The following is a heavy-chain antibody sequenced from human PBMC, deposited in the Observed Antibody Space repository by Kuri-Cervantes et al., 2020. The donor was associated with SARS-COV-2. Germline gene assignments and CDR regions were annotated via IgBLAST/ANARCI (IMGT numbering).Heavy chain of an antibody. Sequence: GESLKISCAASGFTFSSYAMNWVRQAPGKGLEWVSYISSSGSTIYYADSVKGRFTISRDNAKNSLYLQMNSLRAEDTAVYYCARGDSSGYLYYFDHWGQGTLVTVSS. V-gene: IGHV3-48*03. CDR3: ARGDSSGYLYYFDH. CDR1: GFTFSSYA. CDR2: ISSSGSTI. J-gene: IGHJ4*02. D-gene: IGHD3-22*01.